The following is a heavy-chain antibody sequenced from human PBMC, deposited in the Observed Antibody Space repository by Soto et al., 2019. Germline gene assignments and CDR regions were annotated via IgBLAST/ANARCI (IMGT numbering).Heavy chain of an antibody. CDR1: GFNFDSYS. V-gene: IGHV3-23*01. D-gene: IGHD1-26*01. CDR2: ISANGGTT. J-gene: IGHJ4*02. Sequence: EVQLLESGGGLVQPGGSLRLSCAASGFNFDSYSMSWVRQPPGKGLDWVSSISANGGTTYYADSVKGRFTLSRDRTKNTLSLEMYSLRAEDTAVYYCAKPLVGSKFTIFDFWGQGTLVTVSS. CDR3: AKPLVGSKFTIFDF.